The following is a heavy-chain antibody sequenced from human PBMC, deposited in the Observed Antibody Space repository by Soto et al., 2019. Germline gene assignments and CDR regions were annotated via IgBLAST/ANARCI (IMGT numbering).Heavy chain of an antibody. CDR2: LSGSGGTT. D-gene: IGHD2-15*01. CDR3: GKGASSGGPNWFDP. V-gene: IGHV3-23*01. Sequence: GGSLRLACAASGFTFSSYGMIWVRMTPGKGLEVVSGLSGSGGTTYYADSVKGRFTISRENPKNTLYLQLHSLSGEDTAVYYCGKGASSGGPNWFDPWGQGTLVTVSS. CDR1: GFTFSSYG. J-gene: IGHJ5*02.